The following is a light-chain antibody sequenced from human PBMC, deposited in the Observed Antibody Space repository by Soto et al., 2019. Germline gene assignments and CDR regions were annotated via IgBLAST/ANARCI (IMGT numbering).Light chain of an antibody. CDR3: QQYVGWT. CDR2: GAS. V-gene: IGKV3-20*01. Sequence: EIVLTQSPGTLSVSPGERATLSCRASQSISSNHLAWYQQKPGQAPRLLIYGASSRATGIPDRFSGSGSGTAFTLTISRLEPEDSAIYYCQQYVGWTFGQGTKVEIK. J-gene: IGKJ1*01. CDR1: QSISSNH.